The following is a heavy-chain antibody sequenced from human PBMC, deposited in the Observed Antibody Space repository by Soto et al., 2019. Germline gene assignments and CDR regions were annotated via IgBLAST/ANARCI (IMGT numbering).Heavy chain of an antibody. V-gene: IGHV1-8*01. CDR3: ARERTGTTSMDV. CDR2: MNPNSGNT. J-gene: IGHJ6*02. CDR1: GYTFTSYD. Sequence: QVQLVQSGAEVEKPGASVKVSCKASGYTFTSYDINWVRQATGQGLEWMGWMNPNSGNTGYAQKFEGRVTMTRNTSISTAYMELSSLRSEDTAVYYCARERTGTTSMDVWGQGTTVTVSS. D-gene: IGHD1-1*01.